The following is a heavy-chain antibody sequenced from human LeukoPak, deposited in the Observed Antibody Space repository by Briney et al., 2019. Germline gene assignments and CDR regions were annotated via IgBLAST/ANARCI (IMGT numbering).Heavy chain of an antibody. J-gene: IGHJ6*04. Sequence: GGSLRLSCAASGFTFSSYAMSWVRQAPGKGLEWVSAISGSGGSTYYADSVKGRFTISRGNSKNTLYLQMNSLRAEDTAVYYCARGASSGVRMDVWGKGTTVTVSS. V-gene: IGHV3-23*01. CDR1: GFTFSSYA. CDR2: ISGSGGST. D-gene: IGHD2-15*01. CDR3: ARGASSGVRMDV.